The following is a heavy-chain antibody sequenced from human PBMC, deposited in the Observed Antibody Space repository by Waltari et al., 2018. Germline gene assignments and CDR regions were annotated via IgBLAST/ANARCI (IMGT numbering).Heavy chain of an antibody. Sequence: EVQVVESGGDLVQPGGSLRLSCAAHGFTFRAYWMGWVRQAPGKGLEWVANIKKDGSTKYYVDSVKGRFTISRYNAKDSLFLQMNSLRAEDTAVYYCARHGDFCFDFWGQGIVVTVSS. CDR1: GFTFRAYW. D-gene: IGHD4-17*01. J-gene: IGHJ4*02. CDR3: ARHGDFCFDF. CDR2: IKKDGSTK. V-gene: IGHV3-7*01.